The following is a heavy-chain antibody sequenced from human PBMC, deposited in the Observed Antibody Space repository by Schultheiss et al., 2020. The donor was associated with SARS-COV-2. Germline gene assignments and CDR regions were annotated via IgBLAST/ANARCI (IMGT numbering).Heavy chain of an antibody. CDR3: ARGGSSGWYGVDYYGMDV. Sequence: SETLSLTCTVSGGSISSYYWSWIRQPPGKGLEWIGRIYTSGSTNYNPSLKSRVTISVDTSKNQFSLKLSSVTAADTAVYYCARGGSSGWYGVDYYGMDVWGQGTTVTVSS. V-gene: IGHV4-4*08. J-gene: IGHJ6*02. CDR2: IYTSGST. CDR1: GGSISSYY. D-gene: IGHD6-19*01.